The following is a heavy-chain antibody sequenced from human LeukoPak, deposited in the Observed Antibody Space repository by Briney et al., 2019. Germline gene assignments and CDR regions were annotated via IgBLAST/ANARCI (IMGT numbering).Heavy chain of an antibody. D-gene: IGHD3-3*01. J-gene: IGHJ5*02. CDR1: GGSISSSSYY. CDR2: IYYSGST. Sequence: PSETLSLTCTVSGGSISSSSYYWGWIRQPPGKGLEWIGSIYYSGSTYYNPSLKSRVTISVDTSKNQFSLKLSSVTAADTAVYYCARHPGETTYYDFWRDRRLNWFDPWGQGTLVTVSS. CDR3: ARHPGETTYYDFWRDRRLNWFDP. V-gene: IGHV4-39*01.